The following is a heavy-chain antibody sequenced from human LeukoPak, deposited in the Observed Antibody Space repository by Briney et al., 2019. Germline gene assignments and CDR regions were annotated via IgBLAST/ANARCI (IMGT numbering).Heavy chain of an antibody. CDR3: ARVIMSSLYYYYMDV. J-gene: IGHJ6*03. Sequence: PSETLSLTCTVSGGSISSSSYYWGWIRQPPGKGLEWIGSIYYSGSTYYNPSLKSRVTISVDTSKNQFSLKLSSVTAADTAVYYCARVIMSSLYYYYMDVWGKGTTVTVSS. D-gene: IGHD3-3*01. CDR1: GGSISSSSYY. V-gene: IGHV4-39*07. CDR2: IYYSGST.